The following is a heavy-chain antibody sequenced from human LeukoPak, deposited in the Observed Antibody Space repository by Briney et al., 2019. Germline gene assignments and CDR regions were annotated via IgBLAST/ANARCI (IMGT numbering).Heavy chain of an antibody. V-gene: IGHV4-59*01. Sequence: SETLSLTCSVSDDSITMYYWTWIRQPPGKGLEWIGYVDHTGSTNYNPSLKSRVTISVKTSKSQFSLKLRSVTAADTAVYYCARVTGYTIEDYFDYWGQGTLVTVSS. CDR2: VDHTGST. D-gene: IGHD3-9*01. J-gene: IGHJ4*02. CDR3: ARVTGYTIEDYFDY. CDR1: DDSITMYY.